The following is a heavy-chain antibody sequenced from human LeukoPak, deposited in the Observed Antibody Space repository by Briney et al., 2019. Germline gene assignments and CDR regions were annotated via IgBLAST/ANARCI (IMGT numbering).Heavy chain of an antibody. Sequence: GASVKVSCKASGYTFTGYYMHWVRQAPGQGLEWMGWINPNSGGTNYAQKFQGRVTMTRDTSISTAYMELSRLRSDDTAVYYCARSGYGDYEWFDPWGQGTLATVSS. CDR1: GYTFTGYY. D-gene: IGHD4-17*01. CDR2: INPNSGGT. J-gene: IGHJ5*02. CDR3: ARSGYGDYEWFDP. V-gene: IGHV1-2*02.